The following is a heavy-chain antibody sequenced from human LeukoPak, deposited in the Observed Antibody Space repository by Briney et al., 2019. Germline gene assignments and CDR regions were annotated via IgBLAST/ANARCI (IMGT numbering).Heavy chain of an antibody. CDR1: GYTFTGYY. CDR3: ARARKSYDVLTVLDP. CDR2: INPNSGGT. Sequence: ASVEVSCKASGYTFTGYYMHWVRQAPGQGLEWMGWINPNSGGTNYAQKFQGWVTMARDTSISTAYMELSRLRSDDTAVYYCARARKSYDVLTVLDPWGQGTLVTVSS. J-gene: IGHJ5*02. D-gene: IGHD3-9*01. V-gene: IGHV1-2*04.